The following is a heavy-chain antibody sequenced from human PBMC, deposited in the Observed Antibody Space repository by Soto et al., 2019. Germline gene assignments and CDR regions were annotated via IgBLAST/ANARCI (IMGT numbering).Heavy chain of an antibody. CDR2: INPDSGGT. Sequence: ASVKVSCKASGYTVTAYYMHCVRQAPGQGLEWMGCINPDSGGTKYAQKFQGRVTMTRDTSITTAYMDLSSLRSDDTAVYYYARALSFGSGTFDYWGQGTLVTVSS. J-gene: IGHJ4*02. V-gene: IGHV1-2*02. CDR1: GYTVTAYY. D-gene: IGHD1-26*01. CDR3: ARALSFGSGTFDY.